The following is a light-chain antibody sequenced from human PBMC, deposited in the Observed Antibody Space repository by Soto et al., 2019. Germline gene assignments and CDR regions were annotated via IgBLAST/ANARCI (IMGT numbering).Light chain of an antibody. Sequence: EIVLTQSPATLSVSPGESATLSCRASQSISTNLAWYQQKPDQSPRLLIYHASTRSTGIPVRFSGSGSGTDFTLTISSLQSEDVAVYYCHQYRVLTFGPGTKVEIK. J-gene: IGKJ1*01. CDR3: HQYRVLT. V-gene: IGKV3-15*01. CDR1: QSISTN. CDR2: HAS.